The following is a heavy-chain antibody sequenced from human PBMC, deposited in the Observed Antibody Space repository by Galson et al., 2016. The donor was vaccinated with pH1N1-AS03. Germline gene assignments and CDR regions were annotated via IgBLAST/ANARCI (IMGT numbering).Heavy chain of an antibody. V-gene: IGHV1-69*13. CDR3: ARPASDSSVYSVFDF. CDR2: ILPGLGSA. J-gene: IGHJ4*02. CDR1: GGTFSSSA. D-gene: IGHD3-22*01. Sequence: SVKVSCKASGGTFSSSAISWLRQAPGQGLEWMGGILPGLGSATYAQNLQGRVTITADESPTTAYMELRSLRSDDTAVYYCARPASDSSVYSVFDFWGQGTLVTFSS.